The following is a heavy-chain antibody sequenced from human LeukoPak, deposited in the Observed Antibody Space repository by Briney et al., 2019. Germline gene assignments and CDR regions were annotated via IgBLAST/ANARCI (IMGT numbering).Heavy chain of an antibody. D-gene: IGHD5-18*01. CDR1: GGSISSYY. V-gene: IGHV4-59*08. Sequence: SETLSLTCTVSGGSISSYYWSWIRQPPGKGLEWIGYIYYNGNTNYNPSFKSRVTISVDTSKNQFSLKLSSVAAADTAIYYCARQPSATAAFDIWGQGTMVTVSS. CDR2: IYYNGNT. CDR3: ARQPSATAAFDI. J-gene: IGHJ3*02.